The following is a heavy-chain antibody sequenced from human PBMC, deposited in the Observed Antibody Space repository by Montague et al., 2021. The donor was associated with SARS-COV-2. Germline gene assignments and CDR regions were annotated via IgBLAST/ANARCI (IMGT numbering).Heavy chain of an antibody. Sequence: ETLSLTCAVSGGPITSTNWWSWVRQAPGKGLEWVSSISTSSGYIYHADSVKGRFTVSRDNARNSLYLQMDSLRVEDTAVYYCARDTLATVRLYYDHGMDVWGQGTTVTVAS. D-gene: IGHD1-1*01. J-gene: IGHJ6*02. CDR3: ARDTLATVRLYYDHGMDV. V-gene: IGHV3-21*01. CDR1: GGPITSTNW. CDR2: ISTSSGYI.